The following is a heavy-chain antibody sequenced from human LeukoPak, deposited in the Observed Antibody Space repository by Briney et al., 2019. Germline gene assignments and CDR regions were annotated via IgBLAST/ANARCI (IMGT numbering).Heavy chain of an antibody. CDR3: AKDSAYYLYYFDY. Sequence: GGSLRLSCASSGFTFSTYGIHWVRQAPGKGLEWVAFIRYDGSNKYYADFVQGRFTISRDNSKNTVHLQMNSLRAEDTAAYYCAKDSAYYLYYFDYWGQGTLVTVSS. V-gene: IGHV3-30*02. J-gene: IGHJ4*02. D-gene: IGHD3-22*01. CDR2: IRYDGSNK. CDR1: GFTFSTYG.